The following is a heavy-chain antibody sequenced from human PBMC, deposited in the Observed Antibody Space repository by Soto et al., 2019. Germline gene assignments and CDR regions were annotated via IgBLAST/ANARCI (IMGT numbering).Heavy chain of an antibody. CDR1: GGTFSSYA. Sequence: SVKVSCKASGGTFSSYAISWVRQAPGQGLEWMGGIIPIFGTANYAQKFQGRVTITADESTSTAYMELSSLRSEDTAVYYCARGGVPAATTIDYWGQGTLVTVSS. J-gene: IGHJ4*02. CDR2: IIPIFGTA. D-gene: IGHD2-2*01. V-gene: IGHV1-69*13. CDR3: ARGGVPAATTIDY.